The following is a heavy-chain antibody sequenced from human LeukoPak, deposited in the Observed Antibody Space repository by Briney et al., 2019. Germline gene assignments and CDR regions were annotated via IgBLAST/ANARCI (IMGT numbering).Heavy chain of an antibody. CDR2: TSCSGCRT. CDR1: GFTLTSYA. V-gene: IGHV3-23*01. D-gene: IGHD3-10*01. Sequence: GGSLRLSCAASGFTLTSYAMSWFRQAPGKGLEWVSATSCSGCRTYYADSVEGRFTIPRDNPKHTLYLQMNSHRADDTAVYYCAKSGGGTYYYGSGSSAVAFDIWGQGTMVTVSS. J-gene: IGHJ3*02. CDR3: AKSGGGTYYYGSGSSAVAFDI.